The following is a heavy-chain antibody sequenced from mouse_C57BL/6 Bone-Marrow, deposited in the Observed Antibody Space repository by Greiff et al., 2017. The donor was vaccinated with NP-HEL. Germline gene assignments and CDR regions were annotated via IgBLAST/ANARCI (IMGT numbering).Heavy chain of an antibody. J-gene: IGHJ2*01. CDR1: GYTFTSYG. CDR2: IYPRSGNT. V-gene: IGHV1-81*01. Sequence: QVQLQQSGAELARPGASVKLSCKASGYTFTSYGISWVKQRTGKGLEWIGEIYPRSGNTYYNEKFKGKATLTADKSSSTAYMELRSLTSEDSAVYFCARASSGWRRDYWGQGTTLTVSS. D-gene: IGHD3-2*02. CDR3: ARASSGWRRDY.